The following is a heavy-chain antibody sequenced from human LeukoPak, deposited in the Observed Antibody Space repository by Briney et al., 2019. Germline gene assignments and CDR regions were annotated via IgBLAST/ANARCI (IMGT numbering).Heavy chain of an antibody. D-gene: IGHD2-15*01. V-gene: IGHV3-48*01. J-gene: IGHJ4*02. CDR3: ARDVEVVVATPDY. CDR1: GITFSSYS. Sequence: GGSLRLSCVASGITFSSYSMDWVRQAPGKGLEWVSYISSFSGTINYADSVKGRFTISRDNAKNSLYLQMNSLRAEDTAFYYCARDVEVVVATPDYWGQGTLVIVSS. CDR2: ISSFSGTI.